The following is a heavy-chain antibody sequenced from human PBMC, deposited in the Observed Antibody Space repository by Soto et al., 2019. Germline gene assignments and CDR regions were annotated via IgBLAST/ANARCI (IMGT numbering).Heavy chain of an antibody. V-gene: IGHV3-33*01. D-gene: IGHD3-22*01. CDR1: GFSFSKFA. CDR3: AREGDSSGYPGYFDS. Sequence: PGGSLRLSCAASGFSFSKFAMHWVRQAPGKGLECVAVIWFDGSKREYADSVKGRFTVSRDNSENTLSLQMNNLRAEDAGVYYCAREGDSSGYPGYFDSWGQRTVVTFSS. J-gene: IGHJ4*02. CDR2: IWFDGSKR.